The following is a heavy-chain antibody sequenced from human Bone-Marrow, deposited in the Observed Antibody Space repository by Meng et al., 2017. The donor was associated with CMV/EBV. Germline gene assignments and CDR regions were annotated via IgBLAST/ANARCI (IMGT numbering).Heavy chain of an antibody. CDR1: FTFSGSA. J-gene: IGHJ4*02. D-gene: IGHD6-13*01. CDR3: VRGGVKVRAATGEFDY. CDR2: IRSKANSYAT. Sequence: FTFSGSAMHWVRQASGKGLEWVGRIRSKANSYATAYAASAKGRFTISRDDSKNTAYLQMNSLKTEDTAVYYCVRGGVKVRAATGEFDYWGQGILVTVSS. V-gene: IGHV3-73*01.